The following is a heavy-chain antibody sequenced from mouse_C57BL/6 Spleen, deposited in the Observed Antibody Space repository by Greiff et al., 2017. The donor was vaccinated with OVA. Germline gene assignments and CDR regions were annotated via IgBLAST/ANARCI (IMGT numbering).Heavy chain of an antibody. Sequence: VQLQQSGPVLVKPGASVKMSCKASGYTFTDYYMNWVKQSHGKSLEWIGVINPYNGGTSYNQKFKGKATLTVDKSSSTAYMELNSLTSEDSAVYYCARRGYDVYFDYWGQGTTLTVSS. D-gene: IGHD2-14*01. CDR2: INPYNGGT. CDR1: GYTFTDYY. V-gene: IGHV1-19*01. J-gene: IGHJ2*01. CDR3: ARRGYDVYFDY.